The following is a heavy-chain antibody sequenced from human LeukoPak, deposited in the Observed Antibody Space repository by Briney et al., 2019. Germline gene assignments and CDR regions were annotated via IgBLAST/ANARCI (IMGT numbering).Heavy chain of an antibody. CDR3: AKNYDILTGYYLDYFDY. CDR1: GSTFSSYG. CDR2: IRYDGGNQ. Sequence: GGSLRLSCAASGSTFSSYGMHWVRQTPGKGLECVAFIRYDGGNQYYTDSVKGRFTISRDNSKNTLYLQMNSLRAEDTAVYYCAKNYDILTGYYLDYFDYWGQGTLVTVSS. D-gene: IGHD3-9*01. V-gene: IGHV3-30*02. J-gene: IGHJ4*02.